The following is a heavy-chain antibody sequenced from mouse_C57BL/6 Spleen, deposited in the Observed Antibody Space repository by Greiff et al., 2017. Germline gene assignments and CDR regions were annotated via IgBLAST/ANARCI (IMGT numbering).Heavy chain of an antibody. D-gene: IGHD2-5*01. CDR2: IDPSDSYT. V-gene: IGHV1-50*01. CDR1: GYTFTSYW. Sequence: QVQLQQPGAELVKPGASVKLSCKASGYTFTSYWMQWVKQRPGQGLEWIGEIDPSDSYTNYHQKFKGKATLAVDTSSSTAYMQLSSLTSEDSAVYYCARSNYSAMDYWGQGTSVTVSS. J-gene: IGHJ4*01. CDR3: ARSNYSAMDY.